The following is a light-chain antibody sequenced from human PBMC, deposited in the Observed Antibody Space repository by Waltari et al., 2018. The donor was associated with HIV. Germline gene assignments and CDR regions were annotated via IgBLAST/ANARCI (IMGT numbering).Light chain of an antibody. V-gene: IGKV4-1*01. J-gene: IGKJ3*01. CDR1: QNLLYSPNNKNY. Sequence: DIVLTQSPDSLAVSLGERATINCKSSQNLLYSPNNKNYLAWFQQKPGQPPKLLIYWASSRESGVPDRFSGSGSGTDFTLSISSLQAEDVAVYYCQQYYSLPLTFGPGTKVDIK. CDR2: WAS. CDR3: QQYYSLPLT.